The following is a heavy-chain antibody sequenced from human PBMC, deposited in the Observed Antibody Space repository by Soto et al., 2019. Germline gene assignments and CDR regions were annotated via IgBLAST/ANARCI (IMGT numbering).Heavy chain of an antibody. V-gene: IGHV3-33*08. D-gene: IGHD3-3*01. CDR3: ARDSVRFLEHYSKDYFDY. CDR1: GFTFSDYG. J-gene: IGHJ4*02. Sequence: QVHLVESGGGVVQPGGSLRLSCAGSGFTFSDYGMHWVRQAPGKGLEWVAVLWYDGSGEYYTDSVRGRFTISRVNSKNTLYLQMNNLRYEDTGVYYCARDSVRFLEHYSKDYFDYWGQGTRVTVS. CDR2: LWYDGSGE.